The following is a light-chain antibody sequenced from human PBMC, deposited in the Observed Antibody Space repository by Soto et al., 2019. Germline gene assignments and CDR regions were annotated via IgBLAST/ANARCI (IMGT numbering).Light chain of an antibody. V-gene: IGLV2-14*01. Sequence: QSVLTQRAAVSGSTGQSIAISCTGTSSDVGGYDYVSWYQQHPDKAPKLMIYEVTKRPSGVSNRFSGSKSGNTASLTISGLQPEDEADYYCSSHTSGSTRVFGSGTKVTVL. J-gene: IGLJ1*01. CDR3: SSHTSGSTRV. CDR1: SSDVGGYDY. CDR2: EVT.